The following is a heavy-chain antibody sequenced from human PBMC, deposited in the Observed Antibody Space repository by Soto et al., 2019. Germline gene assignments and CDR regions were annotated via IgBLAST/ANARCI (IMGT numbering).Heavy chain of an antibody. D-gene: IGHD6-13*01. CDR2: IYHSGST. CDR3: ARDNYSIAAAGIYSNYYYGMDV. CDR1: GGSISSSNW. V-gene: IGHV4-4*02. Sequence: PXETLSLTCSVSGGSISSSNWWSWVRQPPVKGLEWIGEIYHSGSTNYNPSLKSRVTISVDKSKNQFSLKLSSVTAADTAVYYCARDNYSIAAAGIYSNYYYGMDVWGQGNTVTVSS. J-gene: IGHJ6*02.